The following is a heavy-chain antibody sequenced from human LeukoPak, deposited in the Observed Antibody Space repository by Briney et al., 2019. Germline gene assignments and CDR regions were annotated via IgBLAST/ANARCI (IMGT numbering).Heavy chain of an antibody. CDR3: ASTLKTYSSSWYQDWDY. V-gene: IGHV3-53*04. CDR1: GFTVSSNY. J-gene: IGHJ4*02. D-gene: IGHD6-13*01. CDR2: IYSGGST. Sequence: GGSLRLSCAASGFTVSSNYMSWVRQAPGKGLEWVSVIYSGGSTYYADSVKGRFTISRHNSKNTLYLQMNSLRAEDTAMYYCASTLKTYSSSWYQDWDYWGQGTLVTVSS.